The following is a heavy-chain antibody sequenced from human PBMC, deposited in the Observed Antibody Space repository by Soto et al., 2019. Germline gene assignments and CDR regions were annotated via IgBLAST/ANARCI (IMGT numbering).Heavy chain of an antibody. CDR3: ARVLGSGFDY. J-gene: IGHJ4*02. Sequence: SETXSLTCAVYGGSFSGYYGTWIRQPPGKGLEWIGEINHSGSTNYNPSLKSRVTISVDTSKNQFSLKLSSVTAADTAVYYRARVLGSGFDYWGEGTLVTGSS. CDR1: GGSFSGYY. CDR2: INHSGST. V-gene: IGHV4-34*01. D-gene: IGHD5-12*01.